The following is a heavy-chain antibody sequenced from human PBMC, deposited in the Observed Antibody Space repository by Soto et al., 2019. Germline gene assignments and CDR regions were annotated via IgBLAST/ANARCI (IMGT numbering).Heavy chain of an antibody. D-gene: IGHD3-10*01. CDR3: ARGHGPDSYLLDY. CDR1: GYSFSNYV. J-gene: IGHJ4*02. Sequence: QVQLVQSGAEEKKSGDSVKVSCTASGYSFSNYVIHWLRQAPGHSLEWMGLINAGDHKTKYSQRFQDRVTITRDTSANSAYMTVNSLTSEDTSVYYCARGHGPDSYLLDYWGQGTLVTVSS. V-gene: IGHV1-3*05. CDR2: INAGDHKT.